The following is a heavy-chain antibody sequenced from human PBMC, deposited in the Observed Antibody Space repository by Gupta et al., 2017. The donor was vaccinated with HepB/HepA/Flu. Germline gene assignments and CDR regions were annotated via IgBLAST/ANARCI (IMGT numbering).Heavy chain of an antibody. J-gene: IGHJ6*04. CDR3: AKQYCCSSSCHAFMDV. Sequence: EVQLLQSGGALVQPGGSLSFSCDVSGFSISSHALTWVRQAPNKGLECVAAISGSGGLTNYADSVQGRFTISRDNSQNTLYLQMNSLRAEDTARYYCAKQYCCSSSCHAFMDVWGRGTSLTVSA. CDR1: GFSISSHA. D-gene: IGHD2-2*01. CDR2: ISGSGGLT. V-gene: IGHV3-23*01.